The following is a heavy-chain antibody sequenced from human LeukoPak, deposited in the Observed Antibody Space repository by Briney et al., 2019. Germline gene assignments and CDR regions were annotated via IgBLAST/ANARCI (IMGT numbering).Heavy chain of an antibody. V-gene: IGHV4-34*01. D-gene: IGHD6-13*01. CDR1: GGSFSGYY. J-gene: IGHJ4*02. CDR3: ARGMYSSSWYSFDY. Sequence: SETLSLTCAVYGGSFSGYYWSWIRQPPGKGLEWIGEINHSGSTNYNPSLKSRVTISVDTSKNQFSLKLISVTAADMAVYYCARGMYSSSWYSFDYWGQGTLVTVSS. CDR2: INHSGST.